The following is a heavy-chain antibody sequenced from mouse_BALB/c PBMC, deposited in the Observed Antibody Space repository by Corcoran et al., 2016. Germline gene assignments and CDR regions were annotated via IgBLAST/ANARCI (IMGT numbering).Heavy chain of an antibody. CDR2: INTYTGEP. V-gene: IGHV9-3-1*01. D-gene: IGHD2-1*01. CDR1: GYTFTNYG. CDR3: AIYYGNAMDY. J-gene: IGHJ4*01. Sequence: QIQLVQSGPELKKPGETVKISCKASGYTFTNYGMNWVKQAPGKGLKWMGWINTYTGEPTYADDFKGRCAFSLETSASTAYLQINNLKNEDTATYFCAIYYGNAMDYWGQGTSVTVSS.